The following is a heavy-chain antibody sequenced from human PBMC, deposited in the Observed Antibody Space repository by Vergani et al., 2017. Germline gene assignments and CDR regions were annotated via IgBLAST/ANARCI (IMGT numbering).Heavy chain of an antibody. CDR1: GGSFSGYY. CDR2: INHSGST. J-gene: IGHJ4*02. CDR3: ARRGQWRRPFDY. D-gene: IGHD6-19*01. Sequence: QVQLQQWGAGLLKPSETLSLTCAVYGGSFSGYYWSWIRQPPGKGLEWIGEINHSGSTNSNPSLKSTVTISVDTSMSQFSLKLSAVTAADTAVYYCARRGQWRRPFDYWGQGTLVTVSA. V-gene: IGHV4-34*01.